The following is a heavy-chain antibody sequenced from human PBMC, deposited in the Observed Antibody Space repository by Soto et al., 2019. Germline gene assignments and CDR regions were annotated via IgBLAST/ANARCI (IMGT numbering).Heavy chain of an antibody. J-gene: IGHJ4*02. V-gene: IGHV4-4*07. CDR3: AREVWVAGLLYYFDF. Sequence: SETLSLTCTVSDGSISGNFLTWIRQPAGKGLEWIGRISSNGSTDYNPSLKSRVTMSIDTSKNHFSLGLISVTASDTAIYYCAREVWVAGLLYYFDFWGQGTLVTVSS. CDR1: DGSISGNF. D-gene: IGHD6-19*01. CDR2: ISSNGST.